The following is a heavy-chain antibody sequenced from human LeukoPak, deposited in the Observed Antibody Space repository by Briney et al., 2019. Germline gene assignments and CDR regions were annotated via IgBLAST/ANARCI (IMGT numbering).Heavy chain of an antibody. CDR1: GYTFTGYY. J-gene: IGHJ5*02. V-gene: IGHV1-2*02. D-gene: IGHD5-18*01. Sequence: GASVKVSCKASGYTFTGYYMHWVRQAPGQGLEWMGWINPNSGGTNYAQKFQGRVTMTGDTSISTAYMELSRPRSDDTAVDYCARPGPDTAMASVSWFDPWGQGTLVTVSS. CDR2: INPNSGGT. CDR3: ARPGPDTAMASVSWFDP.